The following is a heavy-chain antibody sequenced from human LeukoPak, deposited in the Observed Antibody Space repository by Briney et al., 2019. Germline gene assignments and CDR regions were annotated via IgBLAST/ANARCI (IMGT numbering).Heavy chain of an antibody. CDR1: GGSISSGDYY. V-gene: IGHV4-30-4*08. D-gene: IGHD1-26*01. CDR3: ARVGWELLYNWFDP. J-gene: IGHJ5*02. CDR2: IYYSGST. Sequence: SQTLSLTCTVSGGSISSGDYYWSWIRQPPGKGLEWIGYIYYSGSTYYNPSFKSRVTISVDTSKNQFSLKLSSVTAADTAVYYCARVGWELLYNWFDPWGQGTLVTVSS.